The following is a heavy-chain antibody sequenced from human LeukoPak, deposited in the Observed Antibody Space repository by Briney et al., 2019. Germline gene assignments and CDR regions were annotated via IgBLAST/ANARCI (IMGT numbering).Heavy chain of an antibody. Sequence: SETLSLTCAVYGGSFSGYYWSWIRQPPGKGLEWIGEINHSGSTNYNPSLKSRVTISVDTSKNRFSLKLSSVTAADTAVYYCARDHTMIACPFDYWGQGTLVTVSS. V-gene: IGHV4-34*01. CDR2: INHSGST. J-gene: IGHJ4*02. CDR3: ARDHTMIACPFDY. CDR1: GGSFSGYY. D-gene: IGHD3-22*01.